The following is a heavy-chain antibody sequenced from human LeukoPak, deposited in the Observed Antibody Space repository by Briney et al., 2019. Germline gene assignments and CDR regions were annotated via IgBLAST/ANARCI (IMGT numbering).Heavy chain of an antibody. CDR2: IYTSGST. CDR1: GGSISSYY. CDR3: ARVGYDFWGAYYYYYYMDV. D-gene: IGHD3-3*01. J-gene: IGHJ6*03. Sequence: SETLSLTCTVSGGSISSYYWSWIRQPAGKGLEWIGRIYTSGSTNYNPSLKSRVTMSVDTSKNQFSLKLSSVTAADTAVYFCARVGYDFWGAYYYYYYMDVWGKGTTVTVSS. V-gene: IGHV4-4*07.